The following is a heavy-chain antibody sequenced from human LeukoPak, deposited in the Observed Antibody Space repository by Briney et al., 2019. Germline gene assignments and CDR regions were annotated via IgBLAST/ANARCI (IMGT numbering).Heavy chain of an antibody. CDR3: ARENSGSYLGYYYYMDV. J-gene: IGHJ6*03. V-gene: IGHV1-18*01. Sequence: ASVKVSCKASGGTFSSYAISWVRQAPGQGLEWMGWISAYNGNTNYAQKLQGRVTMTTDTSTSTAYLELRSLRSDDTAVYYCARENSGSYLGYYYYMDVWGKGTTVTVSS. D-gene: IGHD1-26*01. CDR1: GGTFSSYA. CDR2: ISAYNGNT.